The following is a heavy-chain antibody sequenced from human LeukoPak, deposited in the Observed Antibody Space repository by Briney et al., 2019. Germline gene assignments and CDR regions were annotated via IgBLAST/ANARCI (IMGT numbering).Heavy chain of an antibody. CDR3: ARDNGAWNYYYYYMDV. CDR1: GFTFSSYW. J-gene: IGHJ6*03. Sequence: GGSLRLSCTASGFTFSSYWMTWVRQAPGKGLEWVANIKQDGSEKYYVDSVKGRFTISRDNAKNSLYLQMNSLRVEDTAVYYCARDNGAWNYYYYYMDVWGKGTTVTVSS. D-gene: IGHD1-1*01. CDR2: IKQDGSEK. V-gene: IGHV3-7*01.